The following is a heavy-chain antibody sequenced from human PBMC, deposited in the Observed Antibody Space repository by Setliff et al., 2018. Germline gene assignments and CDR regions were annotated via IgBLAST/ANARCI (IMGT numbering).Heavy chain of an antibody. J-gene: IGHJ4*02. CDR3: ARVGQATVVTAIHGALDY. CDR1: GFTFSSYS. D-gene: IGHD2-21*02. CDR2: VSHDENTK. Sequence: LRLSCAASGFTFSSYSIHWVRQAPGKGLEWVAVVSHDENTKYYADSVKDRFIISRDNAKNTVYLQMNSLRAADTAVYHCARVGQATVVTAIHGALDYWGQGTLVTVSS. V-gene: IGHV3-30*04.